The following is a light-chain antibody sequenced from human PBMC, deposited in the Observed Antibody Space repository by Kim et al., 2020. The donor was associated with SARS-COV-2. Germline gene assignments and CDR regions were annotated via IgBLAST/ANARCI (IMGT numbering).Light chain of an antibody. J-gene: IGKJ1*01. CDR3: QQYGDSPRT. CDR1: QYIRDNY. V-gene: IGKV3-20*01. CDR2: GAS. Sequence: SPGERATLACRASQYIRDNYFGWYQRKPGQAPRLLIYGASTRATGIPARFSGSGSGADFTLTISGLEPEDFAVYYCQQYGDSPRTFGQGTKVDIK.